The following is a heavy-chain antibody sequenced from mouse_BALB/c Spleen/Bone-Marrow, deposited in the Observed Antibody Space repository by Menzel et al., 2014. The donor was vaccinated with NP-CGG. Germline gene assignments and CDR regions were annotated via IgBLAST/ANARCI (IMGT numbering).Heavy chain of an antibody. V-gene: IGHV5-12*02. CDR2: ISNGGGST. J-gene: IGHJ4*01. Sequence: EVKLVESGGGLVQPGGSLKLSCATSGFTFSDYYMYWVRQTPEKRLEWVAYISNGGGSTYYPDTVKGRFTISRDNAKNTLYLQMSRLKSEDTAMYYCARHLYGNYGAMDYWGQGTSVTVS. CDR3: ARHLYGNYGAMDY. CDR1: GFTFSDYY. D-gene: IGHD2-1*01.